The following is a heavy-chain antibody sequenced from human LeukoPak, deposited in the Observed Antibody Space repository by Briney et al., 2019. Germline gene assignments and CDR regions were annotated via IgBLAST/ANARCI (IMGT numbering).Heavy chain of an antibody. CDR2: INPDNGNA. D-gene: IGHD4-17*01. Sequence: ASVKVSCKASGYPFVSYVIHWVRQAPGQRLEWMGWINPDNGNAEYSQKFQGRVTMTRDTSTSTAYMELSSLRSEDTAVYYCARNDYDGDDAFDIWGQGTMVTVSS. V-gene: IGHV1-3*01. CDR3: ARNDYDGDDAFDI. J-gene: IGHJ3*02. CDR1: GYPFVSYV.